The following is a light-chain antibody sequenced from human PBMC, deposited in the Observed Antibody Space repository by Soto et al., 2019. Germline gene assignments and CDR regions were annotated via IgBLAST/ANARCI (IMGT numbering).Light chain of an antibody. J-gene: IGKJ2*01. Sequence: DIVMTQSPLSLPVTPGEPASISCRSSQSLLHSNGYNYLDWYLQKPGQSPQLLIYLGSNRASGVPDRFSGSGSGTDFTLSISTVEAGDVGVYYCMQGSNWPYTFGQGTKVDIK. CDR3: MQGSNWPYT. V-gene: IGKV2-28*01. CDR1: QSLLHSNGYNY. CDR2: LGS.